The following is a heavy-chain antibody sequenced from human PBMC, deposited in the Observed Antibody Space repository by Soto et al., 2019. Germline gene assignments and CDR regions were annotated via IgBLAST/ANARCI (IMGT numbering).Heavy chain of an antibody. CDR2: IKEDGSQK. CDR3: ARVFRDYSYGPVDY. Sequence: GGSLRLSCAASGFTFISSCMSWVRQAPGKGLEWVANIKEDGSQKHYVDSVKGRFTISRDNAKNSLDLQMSSLRAEDTAVYYCARVFRDYSYGPVDYWGQGTQVTVSS. CDR1: GFTFISSC. V-gene: IGHV3-7*03. J-gene: IGHJ4*02. D-gene: IGHD3-10*01.